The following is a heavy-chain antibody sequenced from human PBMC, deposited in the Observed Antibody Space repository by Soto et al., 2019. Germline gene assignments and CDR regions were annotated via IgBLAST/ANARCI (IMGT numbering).Heavy chain of an antibody. Sequence: SETLSLTCAVSSGSISSSNWWSWVRQPPGKGLEWIGEIYHSGSTNYNPSLKSRVTISVDKSKNQFSLKLSSVTAADTAVYYCAREFSSIAAPRYMDVWGKGTTVTVSS. CDR3: AREFSSIAAPRYMDV. J-gene: IGHJ6*03. CDR2: IYHSGST. CDR1: SGSISSSNW. V-gene: IGHV4-4*02. D-gene: IGHD6-6*01.